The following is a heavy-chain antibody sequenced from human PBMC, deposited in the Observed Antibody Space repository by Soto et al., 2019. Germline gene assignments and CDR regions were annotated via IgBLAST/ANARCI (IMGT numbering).Heavy chain of an antibody. CDR2: ISWNGRKQ. D-gene: IGHD3-3*01. J-gene: IGHJ3*02. Sequence: QLQLVESGGGVVEPGGPLTLSCEASGFKFSKYSVHWVRQPPGKGLEWVTLISWNGRKQDYEDSMKVRFAVSRDNSKNTALLQLNRLTVQDTTVKYCATRVADVSPSEAFDMWGHGTMVTVSS. CDR3: ATRVADVSPSEAFDM. CDR1: GFKFSKYS. V-gene: IGHV3-30*09.